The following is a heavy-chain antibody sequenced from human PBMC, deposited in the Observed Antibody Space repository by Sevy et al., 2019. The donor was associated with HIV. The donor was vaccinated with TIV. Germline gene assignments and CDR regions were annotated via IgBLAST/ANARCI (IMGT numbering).Heavy chain of an antibody. CDR3: ARDRRNYGGQYFDY. Sequence: GGSLRLSCAASGFTFSDYYMSWIRQAPGKGLEWISDISSGGTYTNYADSVKGRFTISRDNAKNSLYLQMNSLRAEDTAVYYCARDRRNYGGQYFDYWGQGTLVTVSS. V-gene: IGHV3-11*06. J-gene: IGHJ4*02. CDR2: ISSGGTYT. D-gene: IGHD4-17*01. CDR1: GFTFSDYY.